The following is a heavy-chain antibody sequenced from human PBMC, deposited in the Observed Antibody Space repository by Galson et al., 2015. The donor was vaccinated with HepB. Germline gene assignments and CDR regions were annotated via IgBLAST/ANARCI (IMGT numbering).Heavy chain of an antibody. Sequence: SLRLSCAASGFTFSSYGMHWVRQAPGKGLEWVAVIWYDGSNKYYADSVKGRFTISRDNSKNTLYLQMNSLRAEDTAVYYCAREGRYYYDSSGCVDYWGQGTLVTVSS. CDR2: IWYDGSNK. CDR1: GFTFSSYG. CDR3: AREGRYYYDSSGCVDY. V-gene: IGHV3-33*08. J-gene: IGHJ4*02. D-gene: IGHD3-22*01.